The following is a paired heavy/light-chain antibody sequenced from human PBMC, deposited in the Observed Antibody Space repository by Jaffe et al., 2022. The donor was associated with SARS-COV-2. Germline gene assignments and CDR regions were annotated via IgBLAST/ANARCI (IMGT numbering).Heavy chain of an antibody. D-gene: IGHD2-2*01. CDR1: GFTFSSYG. V-gene: IGHV3-30*18. CDR2: ISYDGSNK. Sequence: QVQLVESGGGVVQPGRSLRLSSAASGFTFSSYGMHWVRQAPGKGLEWVAVISYDGSNKYYTDSVKGRFTISRDNSKNTLYLQMNSLRAEDTAVYYCAKERCSSTSCNGYSYYYGMDVWGQGTTVTVSS. CDR3: AKERCSSTSCNGYSYYYGMDV. J-gene: IGHJ6*02.
Light chain of an antibody. CDR3: QHCYNLPLT. CDR2: DAS. CDR1: QDITNH. J-gene: IGKJ4*01. Sequence: DIQMTQSPSSLSASVGDRVTISCQASQDITNHLNWYQQKPGKAPKLLIYDASNLETGVPSRFSGSGSGTDFTFSINTLQPEDVATYYCQHCYNLPLTFGGGTKVEI. V-gene: IGKV1-33*01.